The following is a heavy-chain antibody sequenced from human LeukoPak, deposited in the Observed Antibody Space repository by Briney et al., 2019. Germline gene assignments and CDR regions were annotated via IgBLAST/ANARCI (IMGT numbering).Heavy chain of an antibody. Sequence: SETLSLTCTVSGGSISSYYWSWIRQPAGKGLEWIGRIYTSGSTNYNPSLKRRVTMSVDTSKNQFSLKLSSVTAADTAVYYCARDRPTVTTYDAFDIWGQGTMVTASS. J-gene: IGHJ3*02. D-gene: IGHD4-17*01. CDR1: GGSISSYY. V-gene: IGHV4-4*07. CDR2: IYTSGST. CDR3: ARDRPTVTTYDAFDI.